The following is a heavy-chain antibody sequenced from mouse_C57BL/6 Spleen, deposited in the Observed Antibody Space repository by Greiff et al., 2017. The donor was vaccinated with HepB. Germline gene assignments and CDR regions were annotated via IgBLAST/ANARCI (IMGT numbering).Heavy chain of an antibody. CDR2: ISSGGSYT. Sequence: EVQGVESGGDLVKPGGSLKLSCAASGFTFSSYGMSWVRQTPDKRLEWVATISSGGSYTYYPDSVKGRFTISRDNAKNTLYLQMSSLKSEDTAMYYCARQNYGNYAMDYWGQGTSVTVSS. CDR1: GFTFSSYG. CDR3: ARQNYGNYAMDY. D-gene: IGHD2-1*01. J-gene: IGHJ4*01. V-gene: IGHV5-6*01.